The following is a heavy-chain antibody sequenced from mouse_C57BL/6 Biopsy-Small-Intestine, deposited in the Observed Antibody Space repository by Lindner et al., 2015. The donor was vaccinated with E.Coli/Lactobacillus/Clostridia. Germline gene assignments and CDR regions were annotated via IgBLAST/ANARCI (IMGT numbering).Heavy chain of an antibody. CDR1: GFNIKDYY. Sequence: VQLQESGAELVKPGASVKLSCTASGFNIKDYYMHWVKQRTEQGLEWIGNIDPEDGETKYAPKFQVKATITADTSSNTAYLQLSSLTSEDTAVYFCARYPTYYGSSYVADFDVWGTGTTVTVSS. V-gene: IGHV14-2*01. CDR3: ARYPTYYGSSYVADFDV. D-gene: IGHD1-1*01. J-gene: IGHJ1*03. CDR2: IDPEDGET.